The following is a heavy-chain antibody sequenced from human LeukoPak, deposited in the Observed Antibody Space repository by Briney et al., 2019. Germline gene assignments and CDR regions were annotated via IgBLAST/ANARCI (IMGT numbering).Heavy chain of an antibody. V-gene: IGHV4-30-4*08. CDR3: ARDRSRPNPFFDS. CDR2: IHYRGST. Sequence: SETLSLTCTVSGGSISSSSYFWGWIRQPPGKGLEWIGYIHYRGSTFYNPSLKSRVTMSVDTSKNQFSLKLSSVTAADTAVYYCARDRSRPNPFFDSWGQGTLVTVSS. CDR1: GGSISSSSYF. J-gene: IGHJ4*02. D-gene: IGHD6-13*01.